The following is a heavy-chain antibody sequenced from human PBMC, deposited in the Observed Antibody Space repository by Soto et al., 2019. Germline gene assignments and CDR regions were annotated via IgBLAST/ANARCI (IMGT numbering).Heavy chain of an antibody. D-gene: IGHD6-19*01. J-gene: IGHJ4*02. CDR2: IYYSGST. Sequence: QLQLQESGPGLVKPSETLSLTCAVSGGSISSSSYYWGWIRQPPGKGLEWIGSIYYSGSTYYTPSTQSPVAISVDTSKNQSSRKLNSVTAADTAVYYCARRTVNIRTFYSGLKTHCFDYWGQGTLVTVSS. CDR3: ARRTVNIRTFYSGLKTHCFDY. CDR1: GGSISSSSYY. V-gene: IGHV4-39*01.